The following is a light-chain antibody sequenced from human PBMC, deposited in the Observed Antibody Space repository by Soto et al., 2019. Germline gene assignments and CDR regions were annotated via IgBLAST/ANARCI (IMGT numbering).Light chain of an antibody. CDR2: EAS. Sequence: DIHMTQSPSTLSASVGDRVTITCRASQSINGWLAWYQQKPGKAPKLLISEASTLESGVSSRFSGSGSGTEFTLTISSLQPDDFATYYCQQYDSYSSFGGGTKVDIK. J-gene: IGKJ4*01. CDR1: QSINGW. V-gene: IGKV1-5*03. CDR3: QQYDSYSS.